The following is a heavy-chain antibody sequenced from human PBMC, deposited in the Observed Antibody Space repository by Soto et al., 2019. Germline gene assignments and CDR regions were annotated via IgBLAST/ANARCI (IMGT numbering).Heavy chain of an antibody. Sequence: ETLSLTCAVYGGSFSVYYWSWIRQPPGKGLEWIGEINHSGSTNYNPSLKSRVTISVDTSKNQFSLKLSSVTAADTAVYYCARGGMVVPAAYNWFDPWGQGTLVTVSS. CDR2: INHSGST. J-gene: IGHJ5*02. V-gene: IGHV4-34*01. CDR3: ARGGMVVPAAYNWFDP. CDR1: GGSFSVYY. D-gene: IGHD2-2*01.